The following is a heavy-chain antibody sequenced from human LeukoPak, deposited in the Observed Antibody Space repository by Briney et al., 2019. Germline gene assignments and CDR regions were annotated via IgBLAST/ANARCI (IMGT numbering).Heavy chain of an antibody. V-gene: IGHV4-59*08. CDR2: IYYSGST. J-gene: IGHJ5*02. CDR3: ARVDTAMVKNNWFDP. Sequence: SETLSLTCTVSGGSISSYYWSWIRQPPGKGREWVGYIYYSGSTNYNPSLKSRVTISVDTSKNQFSLKLSSVTAADTAVYYCARVDTAMVKNNWFDPWGQGTLVTVSS. D-gene: IGHD5-18*01. CDR1: GGSISSYY.